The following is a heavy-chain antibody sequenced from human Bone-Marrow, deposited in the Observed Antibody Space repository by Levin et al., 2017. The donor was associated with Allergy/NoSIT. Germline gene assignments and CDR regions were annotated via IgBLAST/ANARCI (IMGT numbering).Heavy chain of an antibody. CDR2: ISSSSSYI. D-gene: IGHD3-16*01. J-gene: IGHJ6*02. CDR3: ALVRLSDPYYYYGMDV. V-gene: IGHV3-21*01. CDR1: GFTFSSYS. Sequence: GGSLRLSCAASGFTFSSYSMNWVRQAPGKGLEWVSSISSSSSYIYYADSVKGRFTISRDNAKNSLYLQMNSLRAEDTAVYYCALVRLSDPYYYYGMDVWGQGTTVTVSS.